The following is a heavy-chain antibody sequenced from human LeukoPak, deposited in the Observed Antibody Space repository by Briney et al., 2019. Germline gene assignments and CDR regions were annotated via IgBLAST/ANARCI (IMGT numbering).Heavy chain of an antibody. D-gene: IGHD3-22*01. CDR3: ALSGDYYDSSGYRAPFDP. CDR2: MNPNSGNT. CDR1: GYTFTSYD. V-gene: IGHV1-8*01. Sequence: GASVKVSCKASGYTFTSYDINWGRQATGQGLEWMGWMNPNSGNTGYAQKFQGRVTMTRNTSISTAYMELSSLRSEDTAVYYCALSGDYYDSSGYRAPFDPWGQGTLVTVSS. J-gene: IGHJ5*02.